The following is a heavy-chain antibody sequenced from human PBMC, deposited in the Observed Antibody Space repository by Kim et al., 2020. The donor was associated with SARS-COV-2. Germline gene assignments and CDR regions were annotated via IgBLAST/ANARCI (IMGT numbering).Heavy chain of an antibody. J-gene: IGHJ4*02. CDR2: INHSGST. Sequence: SETLSLTCAVYGGSFSGYYWSWIRQPPGKGLEWIGEINHSGSTNYNPSLKSRVTISVDTSKNQFSLKLSSVTAADTAVYYCARGPLFKDFWSGYGYWGQGTLVTVSS. CDR1: GGSFSGYY. V-gene: IGHV4-34*01. D-gene: IGHD3-3*01. CDR3: ARGPLFKDFWSGYGY.